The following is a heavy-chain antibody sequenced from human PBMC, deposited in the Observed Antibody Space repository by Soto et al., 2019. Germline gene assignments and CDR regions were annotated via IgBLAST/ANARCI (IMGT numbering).Heavy chain of an antibody. V-gene: IGHV4-59*01. J-gene: IGHJ4*02. CDR1: GDSISSYY. CDR3: ARGHLGITTTGTWYDFDY. Sequence: SETLSLTCNVSGDSISSYYWTWIRQPPGTGLEYIGYIYYSGRTYYNPSLKSRVTISVDTSKNQFSLKLSSVTAADTAVYYCARGHLGITTTGTWYDFDYWGQGTLVTVSS. D-gene: IGHD2-15*01. CDR2: IYYSGRT.